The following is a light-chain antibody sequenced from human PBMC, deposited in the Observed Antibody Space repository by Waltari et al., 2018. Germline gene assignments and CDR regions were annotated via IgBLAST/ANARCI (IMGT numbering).Light chain of an antibody. CDR3: QQYNIYSLT. Sequence: AIQLTQSPSSLSASVGDGVTIPCRASQGINNGLACYQQKPGKAPTLLIYDASSLESGVPSRCSGSGSGTDFTLTISSLQPEDCATYYCQQYNIYSLTFGGGTKVEIK. CDR2: DAS. J-gene: IGKJ4*01. V-gene: IGKV1-13*01. CDR1: QGINNG.